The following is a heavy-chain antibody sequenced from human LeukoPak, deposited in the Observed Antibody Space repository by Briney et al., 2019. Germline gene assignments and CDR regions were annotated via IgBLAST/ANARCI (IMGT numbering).Heavy chain of an antibody. CDR3: ARGSPIVAMIQQSTGDHYFDF. CDR1: RENFNGYY. J-gene: IGHJ4*02. Sequence: PSETLSVTCAVYRENFNGYYWNWIRQSPGKGLEWIGEIDHSGNTHYNPSLKSRLNISVEKSKNQFSLKMNSVTAEDTAIYFCARGSPIVAMIQQSTGDHYFDFWGRGTLVTVSS. V-gene: IGHV4-34*01. CDR2: IDHSGNT. D-gene: IGHD7-27*01.